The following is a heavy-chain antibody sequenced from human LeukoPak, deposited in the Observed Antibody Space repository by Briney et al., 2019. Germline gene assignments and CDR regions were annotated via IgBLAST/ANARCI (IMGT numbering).Heavy chain of an antibody. D-gene: IGHD4-11*01. J-gene: IGHJ5*02. V-gene: IGHV7-4-1*02. CDR3: ARVKTYSNYLGLDP. Sequence: VASVKVSCKASGYTFTSCAMNWVRQAPGQGLEWMGYINTNTGNPTYAQGFTGRFVFSLDTSVSTAYLQISSLKAEDTAVYYCARVKTYSNYLGLDPWGQGTLVTVSS. CDR1: GYTFTSCA. CDR2: INTNTGNP.